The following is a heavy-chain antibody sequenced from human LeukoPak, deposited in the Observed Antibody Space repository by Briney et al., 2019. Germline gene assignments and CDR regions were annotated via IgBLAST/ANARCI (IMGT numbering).Heavy chain of an antibody. J-gene: IGHJ4*02. D-gene: IGHD3-9*01. Sequence: GGSLRLSCAASGFTFSNYSMNWVRQAPGKGLEWVSSISGGSAYIYYADSMKGRFTISRDNAKNSLYLQMNSLRAEDTAVYYCARDEGYDILTGYYGIDYWGQGILVTVSS. CDR3: ARDEGYDILTGYYGIDY. V-gene: IGHV3-21*01. CDR2: ISGGSAYI. CDR1: GFTFSNYS.